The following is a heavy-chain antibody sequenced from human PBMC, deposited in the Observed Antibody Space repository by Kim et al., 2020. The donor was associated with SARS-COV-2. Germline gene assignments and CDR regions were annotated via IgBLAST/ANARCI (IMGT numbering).Heavy chain of an antibody. CDR3: ARVIRAVAAPPYFDY. V-gene: IGHV3-30-3*01. J-gene: IGHJ4*02. CDR2: ISYDGSNK. Sequence: GGSLRLSCAASGFTFSSYAMHWVRQAPGKGLEWVAVISYDGSNKYYADSVKGRFTISRDNSKNTLYLQMNSLRAEDTAVYYCARVIRAVAAPPYFDYWGQGTLVTVSS. D-gene: IGHD6-19*01. CDR1: GFTFSSYA.